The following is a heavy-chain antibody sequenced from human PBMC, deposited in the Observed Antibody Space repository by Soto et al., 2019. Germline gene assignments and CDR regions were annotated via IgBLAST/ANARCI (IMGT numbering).Heavy chain of an antibody. CDR1: GFTFSSYA. J-gene: IGHJ4*02. Sequence: GGSLRLSCAASGFTFSSYAMHWVRQAPGKGLEWVAVISYDGSNKYYADSVKGRFTISRDNSKNTLYLQMNSLRAEDTAVYYCARDRRIVGATGFCDYWGQGSLVTVSS. D-gene: IGHD1-26*01. CDR3: ARDRRIVGATGFCDY. V-gene: IGHV3-30*04. CDR2: ISYDGSNK.